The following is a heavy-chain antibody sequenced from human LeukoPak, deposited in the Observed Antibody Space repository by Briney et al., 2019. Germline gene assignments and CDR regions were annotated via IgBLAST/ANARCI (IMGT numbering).Heavy chain of an antibody. CDR3: ASSGSYRFDY. D-gene: IGHD1-26*01. CDR1: GFTFNNYA. V-gene: IGHV3-48*02. Sequence: GGSLRLSCAGSGFTFNNYAMSWVRQTPRKGLEWVSHITASGTAMFYADSVQGRFTISRDNAKNSLYLQMNSLRDEDTAVYYCASSGSYRFDYWGQGTLVTVSS. J-gene: IGHJ4*02. CDR2: ITASGTAM.